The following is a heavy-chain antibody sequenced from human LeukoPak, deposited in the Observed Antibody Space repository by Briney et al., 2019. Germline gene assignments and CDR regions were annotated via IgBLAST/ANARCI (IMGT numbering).Heavy chain of an antibody. J-gene: IGHJ4*02. CDR1: GGSISSYY. D-gene: IGHD6-13*01. V-gene: IGHV4-59*08. CDR3: ARAAAGYDF. CDR2: IYYSGNT. Sequence: SETLSLTCTLSGGSISSYYWSWIRQPPGKGLEWIGYIYYSGNTNYNPSLKSRITISVDTPQNQSSLKLSSVTAPDTAVYYCARAAAGYDFWGQGTVVTVSS.